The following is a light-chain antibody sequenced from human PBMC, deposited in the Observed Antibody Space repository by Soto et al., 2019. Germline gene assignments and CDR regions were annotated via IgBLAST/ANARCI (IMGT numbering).Light chain of an antibody. CDR1: KNDIGLYDF. CDR2: EVV. CDR3: KSYAGSNTYV. V-gene: IGLV2-8*01. J-gene: IGLJ1*01. Sequence: QSSLTPPPSSSGSPGQSVTISCTGTKNDIGLYDFVSWYQHHPGKAPRLIIYEVVQRPSGVPDRFSGSKSGNTASLTVSGLQAADEADYFCKSYAGSNTYVFGSGTKVTV.